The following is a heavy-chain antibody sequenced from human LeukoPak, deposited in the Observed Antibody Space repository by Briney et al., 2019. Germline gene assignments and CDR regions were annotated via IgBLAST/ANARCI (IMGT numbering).Heavy chain of an antibody. CDR2: IYHSGST. V-gene: IGHV4-38-2*02. J-gene: IGHJ3*02. CDR1: GYSISSGYY. CDR3: ARDIVVVPAAMRGDAFDI. D-gene: IGHD2-2*01. Sequence: SETLSLTCTVSGYSISSGYYWGWIRQPPGKGLEWIGSIYHSGSTYYNPSLKSRVTISVDKSKNQFSLKLSSVTAADTAVYYCARDIVVVPAAMRGDAFDIWGQGTMVTVSS.